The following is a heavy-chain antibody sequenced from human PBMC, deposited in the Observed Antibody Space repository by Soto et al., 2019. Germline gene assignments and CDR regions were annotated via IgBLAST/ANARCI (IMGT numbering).Heavy chain of an antibody. CDR3: ARRTVAAITWFDA. D-gene: IGHD2-2*01. CDR1: GVSITSTNW. V-gene: IGHV4-4*02. J-gene: IGHJ5*02. Sequence: QVQLQESGPGLVKPSGTLSLTCAVSGVSITSTNWWSWVRQPPGQRLERIGQIYHSDNTNYNPSLKSPVTISLDKSHIQYSLKLISVTASDAAVYYCARRTVAAITWFDAWGQGNLVTVSS. CDR2: IYHSDNT.